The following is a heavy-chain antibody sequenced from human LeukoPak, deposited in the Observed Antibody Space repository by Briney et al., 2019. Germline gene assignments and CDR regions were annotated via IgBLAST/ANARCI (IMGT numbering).Heavy chain of an antibody. J-gene: IGHJ3*02. CDR3: ARPRASRTYPNDAFDI. CDR1: GYSISSGYY. Sequence: PSETLSLTCTVSGYSISSGYYWGWIRQPPGKGLEWIGSIHYSGSTYYNLSLKSRVTISVDTSKNQFSLKVKSVNAADTAVYYCARPRASRTYPNDAFDIWGQGTMVTVSS. CDR2: IHYSGST. V-gene: IGHV4-38-2*02. D-gene: IGHD2-2*01.